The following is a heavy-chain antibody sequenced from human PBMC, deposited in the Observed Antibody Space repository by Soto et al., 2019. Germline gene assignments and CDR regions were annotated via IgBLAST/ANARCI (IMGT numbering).Heavy chain of an antibody. J-gene: IGHJ6*02. V-gene: IGHV1-3*01. D-gene: IGHD3-22*01. Sequence: ASVKVSCKASGYTFTNYAVHWVRQAPGQRLEWVGWIIAGNGKTKYSQKFQDRVTITRDTSASTAYMELSSLRSEDTAVYYCARQAPFYDTGGMDVWGQGTTVTVSS. CDR3: ARQAPFYDTGGMDV. CDR1: GYTFTNYA. CDR2: IIAGNGKT.